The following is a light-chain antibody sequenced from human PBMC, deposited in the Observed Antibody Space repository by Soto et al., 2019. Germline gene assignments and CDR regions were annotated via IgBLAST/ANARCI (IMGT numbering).Light chain of an antibody. Sequence: QSVLTQPPSASGTPGQRVTISCSGSSSNIGSNYVYWYQQLPGTAPKLLIYRDNQRPSGVPDRFSGSKSGTSASLAISGLRSEEEADYYCAPWDDSLSGYVFGTGTKLTVL. CDR3: APWDDSLSGYV. CDR1: SSNIGSNY. J-gene: IGLJ1*01. CDR2: RDN. V-gene: IGLV1-47*01.